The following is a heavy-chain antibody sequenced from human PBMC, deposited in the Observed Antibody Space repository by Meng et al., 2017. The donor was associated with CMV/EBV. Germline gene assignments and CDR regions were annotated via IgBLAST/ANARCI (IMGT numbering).Heavy chain of an antibody. CDR3: AAVPPAESPYDAFHF. J-gene: IGHJ3*01. D-gene: IGHD2-2*01. CDR2: INPTIGGT. V-gene: IGHV1-2*02. CDR1: GYTFTDYY. Sequence: ASVKVSCKASGYTFTDYYIHWVRQAPGQGLEWMGWINPTIGGTNYAQKFQGRVTMTRDTSINTAYMDLSRLRSDDTAVYYCAAVPPAESPYDAFHFWGQGTMVTVSS.